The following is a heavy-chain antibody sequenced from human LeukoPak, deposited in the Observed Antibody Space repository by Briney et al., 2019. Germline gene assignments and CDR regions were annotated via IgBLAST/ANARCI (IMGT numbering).Heavy chain of an antibody. V-gene: IGHV1-69*05. Sequence: SVTVSYKASGGTFSSYAISWVRQAPGQGLEWMGGIIPIFGTANYAQKFQGRVTITTDESTSTAYMELSSLRSEDTAVYYCARDASDSKVRGVIGYYFDYWGQGTLVTVSS. J-gene: IGHJ4*02. CDR3: ARDASDSKVRGVIGYYFDY. D-gene: IGHD3-10*01. CDR2: IIPIFGTA. CDR1: GGTFSSYA.